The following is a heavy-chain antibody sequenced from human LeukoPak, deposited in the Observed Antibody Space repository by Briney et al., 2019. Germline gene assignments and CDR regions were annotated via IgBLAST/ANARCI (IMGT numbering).Heavy chain of an antibody. Sequence: GGSPRLSCAASGFTFSNAWMSWVRQAPGKGLEWIGRIKNKAVGGTTDYAAPVKGSFTISRDDSKNTLYLQMNSLKTEDTAVYYCATVAVIAVGGFDYWGQGTLVTVSS. V-gene: IGHV3-15*01. J-gene: IGHJ4*02. CDR2: IKNKAVGGTT. D-gene: IGHD6-19*01. CDR3: ATVAVIAVGGFDY. CDR1: GFTFSNAW.